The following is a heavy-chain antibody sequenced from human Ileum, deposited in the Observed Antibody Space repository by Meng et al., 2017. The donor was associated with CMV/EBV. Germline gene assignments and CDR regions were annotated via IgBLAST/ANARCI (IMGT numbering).Heavy chain of an antibody. CDR1: GGSISSGDYY. D-gene: IGHD3-3*01. CDR3: ARGSFWSGYLYNWFDP. Sequence: SETLSLTCTVSGGSISSGDYYWSWIRQPPGKGLEWIGYIYYSGNTYYNPSLKSRVTISVDTSKNQFSLKLSSVTAADTAVYYCARGSFWSGYLYNWFDPWGQGTLVTVSS. V-gene: IGHV4-30-4*08. CDR2: IYYSGNT. J-gene: IGHJ5*02.